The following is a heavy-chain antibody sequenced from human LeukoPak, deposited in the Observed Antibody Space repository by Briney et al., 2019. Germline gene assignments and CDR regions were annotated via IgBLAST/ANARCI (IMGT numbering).Heavy chain of an antibody. CDR1: GFTFSSYA. V-gene: IGHV3-23*01. CDR2: ISGSGGST. J-gene: IGHJ4*02. D-gene: IGHD1-1*01. CDR3: ARVLKRRNLYFDY. Sequence: GGSLRLSCAASGFTFSSYAMSWVRQAPGKGLEWVSAISGSGGSTYYADSVKGRFTISRDNSKNTLYLQMNSLRAEDTAVYYCARVLKRRNLYFDYWGQGTLVTVSS.